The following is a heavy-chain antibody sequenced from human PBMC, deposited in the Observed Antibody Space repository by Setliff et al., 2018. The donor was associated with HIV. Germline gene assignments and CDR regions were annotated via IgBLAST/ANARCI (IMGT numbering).Heavy chain of an antibody. CDR1: SGSISSYY. D-gene: IGHD3-10*01. V-gene: IGHV4-4*09. CDR2: IYSSGST. J-gene: IGHJ4*02. CDR3: ARAYFGSGIYY. Sequence: PSETLSLTCTVSSGSISSYYWSWIRQPPGKGLEWLGHIYSSGSTNYNPSLKSRVTISVDTSKNQFSLKLYSVTAADTAVYYCARAYFGSGIYYWGQGTLVTSPQ.